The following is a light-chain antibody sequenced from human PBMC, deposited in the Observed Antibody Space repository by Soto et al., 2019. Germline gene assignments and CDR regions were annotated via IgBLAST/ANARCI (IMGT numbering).Light chain of an antibody. CDR3: PQCDAASPWYP. V-gene: IGKV3-20*01. CDR2: GAS. Sequence: EIVLTQSPGTLSLSPGERATLSCRASQSVSSSYLAWFQQKPGQAPRLLIYGASSRATGIPDRFSGRGSGTDFTLPISRREPGDFAVYYCPQCDAASPWYPFGVRTRLAIK. CDR1: QSVSSSY. J-gene: IGKJ2*01.